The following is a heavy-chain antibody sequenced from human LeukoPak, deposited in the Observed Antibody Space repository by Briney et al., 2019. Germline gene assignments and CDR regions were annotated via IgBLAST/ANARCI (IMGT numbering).Heavy chain of an antibody. D-gene: IGHD2-15*01. J-gene: IGHJ4*02. CDR3: ARDDGGQGDY. CDR1: GFTFSDHY. Sequence: GGSLRLSCAASGFTFSDHYMDWVRQAPGKGLEWVGRSKNKANSYITQYAAFVQGRFTISRDDSKNSLYLQINSLKTEDTAVYYCARDDGGQGDYWGQGTLVTVSS. V-gene: IGHV3-72*01. CDR2: SKNKANSYIT.